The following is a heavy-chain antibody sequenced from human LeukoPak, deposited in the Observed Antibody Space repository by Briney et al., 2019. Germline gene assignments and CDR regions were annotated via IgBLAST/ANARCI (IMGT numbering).Heavy chain of an antibody. V-gene: IGHV3-7*04. J-gene: IGHJ3*02. CDR3: GRGGGWAFPM. CDR2: IKEDGSEQ. CDR1: DLPFSGIG. D-gene: IGHD6-19*01. Sequence: GGPLNFSLEALDLPFSGIGRRWVGQAQGKGLEWVADIKEDGSEQYYVDSVKGRFTISRDNAKNSLYLQMNSLRAEDTAVYYCGRGGGWAFPMWGPGTMVTVSS.